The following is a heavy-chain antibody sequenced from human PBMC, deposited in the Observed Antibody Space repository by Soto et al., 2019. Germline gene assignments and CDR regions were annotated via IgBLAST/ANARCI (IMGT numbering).Heavy chain of an antibody. CDR3: ARHMGDAMDV. CDR2: ITGDGRYT. V-gene: IGHV3-74*01. J-gene: IGHJ6*02. CDR1: AFTFNRFW. Sequence: GSLRLSCAASAFTFNRFWMHWVRLVPGKGLVWVSRITGDGRYTSYADSVKGRFTISRDNANNTLYLQMNSLRVEDTAVYYCARHMGDAMDVWGQGTTVTVSS.